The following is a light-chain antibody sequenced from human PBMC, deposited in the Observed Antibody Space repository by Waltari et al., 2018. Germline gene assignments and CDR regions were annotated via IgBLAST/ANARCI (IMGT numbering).Light chain of an antibody. V-gene: IGLV1-51*02. J-gene: IGLJ7*01. Sequence: QSVLTQPPSVSAAPGQRVTISCSGGRSNIGNNYVSWYRQFPGTAPKLLIYEDTGRPAGIAGRVPGSKAGTSATLDITGLQAGDEADYYCGTWDSSLSGAVFGGGTHLTVL. CDR3: GTWDSSLSGAV. CDR1: RSNIGNNY. CDR2: EDT.